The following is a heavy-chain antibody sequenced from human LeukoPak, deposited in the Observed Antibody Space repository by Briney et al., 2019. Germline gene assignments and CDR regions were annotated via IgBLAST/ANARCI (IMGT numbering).Heavy chain of an antibody. J-gene: IGHJ5*02. D-gene: IGHD4-23*01. CDR1: GFTFSSYW. Sequence: PGGSLRLSCAASGFTFSSYWMSWVRQAPGKGLEWVANIKQDGSEKYYVDSVKGRFTISRDNAKNSLYLQMNSLRAEDTGVYYCARDRVTSWFDPWGQGTLVTVSS. CDR3: ARDRVTSWFDP. CDR2: IKQDGSEK. V-gene: IGHV3-7*01.